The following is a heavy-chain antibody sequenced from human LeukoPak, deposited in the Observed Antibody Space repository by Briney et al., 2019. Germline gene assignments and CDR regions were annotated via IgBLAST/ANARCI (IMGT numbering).Heavy chain of an antibody. D-gene: IGHD3-22*01. V-gene: IGHV3-23*01. CDR1: GFTFSSYA. CDR2: ISGSGGST. CDR3: AKAYHYYDSSGDFDY. J-gene: IGHJ4*02. Sequence: GGSLRLSCAASGFTFSSYAMSWVRQAPGKGLEWVSAISGSGGSTYYADSVKGRFTISRDNSKNTLYLQMNSLRAEDTAVYYCAKAYHYYDSSGDFDYWGQGTLVTVSS.